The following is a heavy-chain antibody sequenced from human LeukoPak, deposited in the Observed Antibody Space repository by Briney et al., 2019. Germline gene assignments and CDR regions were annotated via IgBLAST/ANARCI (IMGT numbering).Heavy chain of an antibody. CDR3: ARAVRGVIRDFLKSYFDY. Sequence: ASVKVSCKASGYTFTSYDINWVRQATGQGLEWMGWMNPNSGNTGYAQKFQGRVTMTRNTSISTAYMELSSLRSEDTAVYYCARAVRGVIRDFLKSYFDYWGQGTLVTVSS. J-gene: IGHJ4*02. CDR2: MNPNSGNT. D-gene: IGHD3-10*01. V-gene: IGHV1-8*01. CDR1: GYTFTSYD.